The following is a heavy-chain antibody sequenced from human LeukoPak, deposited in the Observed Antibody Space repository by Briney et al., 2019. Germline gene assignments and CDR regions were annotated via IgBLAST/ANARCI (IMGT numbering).Heavy chain of an antibody. CDR3: ARSDIVATIFAFDI. CDR2: IYYSGST. CDR1: GGSISSYY. V-gene: IGHV4-59*01. D-gene: IGHD5-12*01. Sequence: SETLSLTCTVSGGSISSYYWSWIRQPPGKGLEWIEYIYYSGSTNYNPSLKSRVTISVDTSKNQFSLKLSSVTAADTAVYYCARSDIVATIFAFDIWGQGTMVTVSS. J-gene: IGHJ3*02.